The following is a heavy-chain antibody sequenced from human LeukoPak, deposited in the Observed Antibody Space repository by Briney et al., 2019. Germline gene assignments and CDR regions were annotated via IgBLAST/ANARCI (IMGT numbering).Heavy chain of an antibody. V-gene: IGHV4-59*08. CDR1: GGSISSYY. Sequence: SETLSLTCTVSGGSISSYYWSLIRQPPGKGLEWIGYIYYSGSTNYNPSLKSRVTISVDTSKNQFSLKLSSVTAADTAVYYCARRGACTNGVCCEWCDYYYYMDVWGKGTTVTVSS. D-gene: IGHD2-8*01. CDR3: ARRGACTNGVCCEWCDYYYYMDV. CDR2: IYYSGST. J-gene: IGHJ6*03.